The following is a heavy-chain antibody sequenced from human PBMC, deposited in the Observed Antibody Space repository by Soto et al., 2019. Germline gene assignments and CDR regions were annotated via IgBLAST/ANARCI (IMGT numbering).Heavy chain of an antibody. Sequence: RASVKVSCKASGGTFSSYAISWVRQAPGQGLEWMGGIIPIFGTANYAQKFQGRVTITADESTSTAYMELSSLRSEDTAVYYCARFRAAAGQYFDYWGQGTLVTVSS. V-gene: IGHV1-69*13. J-gene: IGHJ4*02. D-gene: IGHD6-13*01. CDR3: ARFRAAAGQYFDY. CDR2: IIPIFGTA. CDR1: GGTFSSYA.